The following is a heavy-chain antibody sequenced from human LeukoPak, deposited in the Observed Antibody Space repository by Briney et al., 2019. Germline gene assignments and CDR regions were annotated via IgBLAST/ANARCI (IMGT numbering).Heavy chain of an antibody. V-gene: IGHV3-23*01. J-gene: IGHJ4*02. Sequence: GGSLRLSCAASGFTFSSYAMSWVRQAPGKGLEWVSAISGSGGSTYYADSVKGRFTISRDNSKNTLYLQMNSLRAEDTAVYYCARGGLWFGELSYYFDYWGQGTLVTVSS. CDR1: GFTFSSYA. D-gene: IGHD3-10*01. CDR2: ISGSGGST. CDR3: ARGGLWFGELSYYFDY.